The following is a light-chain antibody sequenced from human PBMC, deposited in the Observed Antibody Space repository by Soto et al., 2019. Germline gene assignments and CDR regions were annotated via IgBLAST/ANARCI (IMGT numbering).Light chain of an antibody. V-gene: IGLV2-14*03. J-gene: IGLJ1*01. CDR3: SSYTSTMTNV. CDR1: SSDVGGFNS. CDR2: DVV. Sequence: QSALTQPASVSGSPGQSITISCTGTSSDVGGFNSVSWYQLRPGTAPKLILYDVVDRPSGVSYRFSGSKSGNTASLTIPGLQAADEADYFCSSYTSTMTNVFGSGTKSPS.